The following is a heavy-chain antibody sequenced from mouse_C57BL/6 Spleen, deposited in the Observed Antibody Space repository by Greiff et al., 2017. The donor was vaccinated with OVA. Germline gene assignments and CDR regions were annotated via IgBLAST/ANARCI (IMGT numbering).Heavy chain of an antibody. CDR1: GFSLSTSGMG. D-gene: IGHD1-1*01. CDR3: ARRARNYGSCYGAMDY. V-gene: IGHV8-12*01. J-gene: IGHJ4*01. CDR2: IYWDDDK. Sequence: QVTLKVCGPGILQSSQTLSLTCSFSGFSLSTSGMGVSWIRQPSGKGLEWLAHIYWDDDKRYNPSLKSRLTISKDTSRNQVFLKITSVDTADTATYYCARRARNYGSCYGAMDYWGQGTSVTVSS.